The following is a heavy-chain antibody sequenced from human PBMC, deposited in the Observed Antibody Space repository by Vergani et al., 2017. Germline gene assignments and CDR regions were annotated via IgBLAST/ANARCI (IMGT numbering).Heavy chain of an antibody. V-gene: IGHV3-7*03. J-gene: IGHJ4*02. D-gene: IGHD3-22*01. CDR3: ARDPQTYYYDSSGYWVY. CDR1: GFTFSSYW. Sequence: EVQLVESGGGLVQPGGSLRLSCAASGFTFSSYWMSWVRQAPGKGLEWVANIKQDGSEKYYVDSMKGRFTISRDNAKNSLFLQRNRLRAEDTAVYYCARDPQTYYYDSSGYWVYGGQGTLVTVSS. CDR2: IKQDGSEK.